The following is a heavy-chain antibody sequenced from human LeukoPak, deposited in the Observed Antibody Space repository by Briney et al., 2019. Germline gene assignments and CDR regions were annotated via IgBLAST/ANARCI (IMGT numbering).Heavy chain of an antibody. CDR3: AKTSGGGGHDS. V-gene: IGHV4-38-2*02. D-gene: IGHD6-19*01. CDR1: GCSIGSGNY. Sequence: SETLSLTCSVSGCSIGSGNYWAWIRQPPGKGLEWIGCVYHSGTHYKSSLTSRVTISMDTSKNQFSLRVTSVTAADSAFYYCAKTSGGGGHDSWGQGTLVTVSS. J-gene: IGHJ5*01. CDR2: VYHSGT.